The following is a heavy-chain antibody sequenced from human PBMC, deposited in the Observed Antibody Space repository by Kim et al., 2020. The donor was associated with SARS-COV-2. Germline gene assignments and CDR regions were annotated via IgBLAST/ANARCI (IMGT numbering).Heavy chain of an antibody. D-gene: IGHD3-10*01. Sequence: ASVKVSCKASGYTFTSYDINWVRQATGQGLEWMGWMNPNSGNTGYAQKFQGRVTMTRNTSISTAYMELSSLRSEDTAVYYCARGLLYGSGSWRRVNYYSYYGMDVWGQGTTVTVSS. CDR2: MNPNSGNT. V-gene: IGHV1-8*01. CDR3: ARGLLYGSGSWRRVNYYSYYGMDV. J-gene: IGHJ6*02. CDR1: GYTFTSYD.